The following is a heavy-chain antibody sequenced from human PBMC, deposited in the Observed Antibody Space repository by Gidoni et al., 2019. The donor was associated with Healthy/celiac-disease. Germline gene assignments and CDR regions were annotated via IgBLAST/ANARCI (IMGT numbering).Heavy chain of an antibody. V-gene: IGHV3-21*01. J-gene: IGHJ3*02. D-gene: IGHD6-19*01. Sequence: EVQLVESGGGLVKPAGSLRLSCAASGFTFSSYSMNWVRQAPGKGLEWVSSISSSSSYIYYADSVKGRFTISRDNSKNSLYLQMNSLRAEDTAVYYCARDIPPLQQWLVPDAFDIWGQGTMVTVSS. CDR3: ARDIPPLQQWLVPDAFDI. CDR1: GFTFSSYS. CDR2: ISSSSSYI.